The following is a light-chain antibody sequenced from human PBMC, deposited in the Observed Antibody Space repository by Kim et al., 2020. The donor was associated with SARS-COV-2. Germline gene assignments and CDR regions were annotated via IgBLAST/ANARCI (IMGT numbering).Light chain of an antibody. CDR1: SSNIGRKS. Sequence: QSALTQPPSASETPGQRVIIFCSGSSSNIGRKSVKWYQQVPGTAPRLLIYSNDQRPSGVPDRFSGSKSGTSASLAISGLQSEDEADYYCSTWDDSLQGPVFGGGTKVTVL. CDR3: STWDDSLQGPV. J-gene: IGLJ2*01. CDR2: SND. V-gene: IGLV1-44*01.